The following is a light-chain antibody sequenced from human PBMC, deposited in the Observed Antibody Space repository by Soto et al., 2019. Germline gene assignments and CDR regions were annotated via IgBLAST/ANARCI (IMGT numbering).Light chain of an antibody. V-gene: IGKV3-20*01. Sequence: LLTQSPATLSLSPGDRATLSCRASENVRTFVDWYQQKPGQAPRLLIYGASNRATGIPDRFIGSGSGTDFTLTIGIMEPEDFAVDDCQQYGSSGTFCQGTKVDIK. CDR3: QQYGSSGT. CDR1: ENVRTF. J-gene: IGKJ1*01. CDR2: GAS.